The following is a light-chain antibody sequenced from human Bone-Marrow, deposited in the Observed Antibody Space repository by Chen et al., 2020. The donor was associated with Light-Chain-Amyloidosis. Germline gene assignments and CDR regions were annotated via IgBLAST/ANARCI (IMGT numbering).Light chain of an antibody. Sequence: QSALTQPASVSGPPGQPITISCTGTSSDVGSYNYVSWYKHHPGEAPKLMIYEVSNRPSGVSHRFSGSESGNTVSLTSSRLQAEDEADYYCSPFTSRSTRVFGGGTKLTVL. CDR3: SPFTSRSTRV. J-gene: IGLJ2*01. CDR1: SSDVGSYNY. CDR2: EVS. V-gene: IGLV2-14*01.